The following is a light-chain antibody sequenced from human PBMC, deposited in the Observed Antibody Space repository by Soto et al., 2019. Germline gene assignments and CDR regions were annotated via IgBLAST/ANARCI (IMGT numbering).Light chain of an antibody. Sequence: DIQVTQSPSFLSASVLDRGTRSCRASHGMSTYVAWYQQKPGKAPKLLIYAASSLQSGVPSRFSGSGSGTDFTPTISSLQNEDFENYYCQQSYSTPITCGGGTTGAIK. CDR2: AAS. CDR1: HGMSTY. CDR3: QQSYSTPIT. V-gene: IGKV1-39*01. J-gene: IGKJ4*01.